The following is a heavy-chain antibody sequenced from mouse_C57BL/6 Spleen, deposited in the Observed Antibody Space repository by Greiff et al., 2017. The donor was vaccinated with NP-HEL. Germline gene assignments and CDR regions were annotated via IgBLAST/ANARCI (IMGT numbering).Heavy chain of an antibody. CDR2: IYPGDGDT. Sequence: LQQSGASVKISCKASGYAFSSSWMNWVKQRPGKGLEWIGRIYPGDGDTNYNGKFKGKATLTADKSSSTAYMQLSSLTSEDSAVYFCARADYYYGSSYGRHFDYWGQGTTLTVSS. CDR3: ARADYYYGSSYGRHFDY. CDR1: GYAFSSSW. D-gene: IGHD1-1*01. V-gene: IGHV1-82*01. J-gene: IGHJ2*01.